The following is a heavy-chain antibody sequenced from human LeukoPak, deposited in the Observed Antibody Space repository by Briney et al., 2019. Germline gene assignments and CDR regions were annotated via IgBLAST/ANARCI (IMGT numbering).Heavy chain of an antibody. V-gene: IGHV3-30*02. D-gene: IGHD1-7*01. CDR1: GFTFSSYG. CDR2: IRYDGSNK. CDR3: ARTFYFDY. J-gene: IGHJ4*02. Sequence: PGGSLRLSCAASGFTFSSYGTHWVRQAPGKGLEWVAFIRYDGSNKYYADSVKGRFTISRDNAKSSLYLQMNSLRAEDTAVYYCARTFYFDYWGQGTLVTVSS.